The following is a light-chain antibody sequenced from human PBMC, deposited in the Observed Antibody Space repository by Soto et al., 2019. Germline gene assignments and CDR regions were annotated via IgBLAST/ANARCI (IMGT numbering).Light chain of an antibody. CDR3: QQYNNWPPVT. J-gene: IGKJ1*01. V-gene: IGKV3-15*01. CDR1: QSVSSN. CDR2: GAS. Sequence: IVMTQSPATLSVSPGVRATLSCRASQSVSSNLAWYQQKPGQAPRLLIYGASTRATGIPARFSGSGSGTEFTLTISSLQSEDFAVYYCQQYNNWPPVTFGQGTKVDIK.